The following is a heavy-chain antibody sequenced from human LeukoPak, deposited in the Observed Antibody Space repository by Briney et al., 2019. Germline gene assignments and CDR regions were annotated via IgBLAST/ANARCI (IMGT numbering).Heavy chain of an antibody. CDR2: ISSSSRRI. CDR3: ARDVTYYFDS. J-gene: IGHJ4*02. V-gene: IGHV3-48*01. Sequence: PGGSLRLSCAASGFTFSTYSMNWVRQAPGKGLEWVSYISSSSRRIFYAGSVEGRFTISRDNAKNSLYLQMNNLRAEDTAVYYCARDVTYYFDSWGQETLVTVSS. CDR1: GFTFSTYS.